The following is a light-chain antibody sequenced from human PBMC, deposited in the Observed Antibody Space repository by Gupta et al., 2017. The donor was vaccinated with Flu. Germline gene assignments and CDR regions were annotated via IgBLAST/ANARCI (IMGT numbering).Light chain of an antibody. CDR2: DDS. V-gene: IGLV3-21*02. CDR1: NIGSKS. Sequence: TARMTVGGNNIGSKSVHWYQQKPGQAPVLVVYDDSDRPSGIPERFSGSNSGNTATLTISRVEAGDEADYYCQVWDSSSDHPGVVFGGGTKLTVL. J-gene: IGLJ2*01. CDR3: QVWDSSSDHPGVV.